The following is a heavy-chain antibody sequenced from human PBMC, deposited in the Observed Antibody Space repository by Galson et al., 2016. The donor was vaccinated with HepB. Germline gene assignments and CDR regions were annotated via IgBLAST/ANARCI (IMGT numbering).Heavy chain of an antibody. CDR1: GFTFSSYA. J-gene: IGHJ6*02. Sequence: SLRLSCAASGFTFSSYAMHWVRQAPGKGPEWVAIISYGGTDIYYADSVKGRFTISRDNSNNTLYLQMNSLRAEDTAVYYCAKAQWEIRHAMDVWGQGTTVSVSS. D-gene: IGHD1-26*01. CDR2: ISYGGTDI. V-gene: IGHV3-30*04. CDR3: AKAQWEIRHAMDV.